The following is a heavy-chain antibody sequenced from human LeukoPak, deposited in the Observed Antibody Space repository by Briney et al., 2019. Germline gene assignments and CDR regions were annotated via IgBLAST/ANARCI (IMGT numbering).Heavy chain of an antibody. CDR2: IKQDGSEK. CDR3: AREGQQWLAYYYYYYMDV. CDR1: GFTFSSYW. D-gene: IGHD6-19*01. Sequence: PGGSLRLSCAASGFTFSSYWMSWVRQAPGKGLEWVANIKQDGSEKYYVDSVKGRFTISRDNAKNSLYLQMNSLRAEDTAVYYCAREGQQWLAYYYYYYMDVWGKGTTVTISS. V-gene: IGHV3-7*03. J-gene: IGHJ6*03.